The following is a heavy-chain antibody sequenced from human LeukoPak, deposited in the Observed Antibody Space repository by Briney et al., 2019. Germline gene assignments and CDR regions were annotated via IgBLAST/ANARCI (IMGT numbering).Heavy chain of an antibody. CDR3: ARALGGRVPHRGSTYSPKTYYYMDV. Sequence: ASVKVSRKASGYTFTGYYMHWVRQAPGQGLEWMGWVNTNTGDPTYARGFTGRFVFSLDTSVNTAYLQISSLKAEDTAVYYCARALGGRVPHRGSTYSPKTYYYMDVWGKGTTVTVSS. CDR1: GYTFTGYY. CDR2: VNTNTGDP. D-gene: IGHD3-16*01. J-gene: IGHJ6*03. V-gene: IGHV7-4-1*02.